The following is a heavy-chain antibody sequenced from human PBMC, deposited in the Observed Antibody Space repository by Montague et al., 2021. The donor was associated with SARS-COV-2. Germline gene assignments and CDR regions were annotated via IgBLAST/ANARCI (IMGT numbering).Heavy chain of an antibody. CDR1: GGSISSGTW. D-gene: IGHD4-17*01. Sequence: SETLSLTCAVSGGSISSGTWWTWVRQPPGKGLEWIGEISHSGGTNYNPSLKGRVTISVDTSKNQFSLKLTSVTAADTAVYYCARGGTVTTFYYYYYGMDVWGQGTTVTVSS. CDR2: ISHSGGT. V-gene: IGHV4-4*02. J-gene: IGHJ6*02. CDR3: ARGGTVTTFYYYYYGMDV.